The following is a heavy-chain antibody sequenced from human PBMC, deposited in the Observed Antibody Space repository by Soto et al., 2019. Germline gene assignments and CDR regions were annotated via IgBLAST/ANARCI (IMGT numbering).Heavy chain of an antibody. CDR3: AKGASSPIDH. Sequence: EVQLVETGGGLIQPGGSLKLSCSVAGFTVSDNMSWVRQAPGKGLECVSFIHSDGSTHYTDSVRGRFTISRDNSKNTLYLKMDRLRADDTAVSFCAKGASSPIDHWGQGTLVTVSS. V-gene: IGHV3-53*02. J-gene: IGHJ4*02. CDR1: GFTVSDN. CDR2: IHSDGST. D-gene: IGHD2-15*01.